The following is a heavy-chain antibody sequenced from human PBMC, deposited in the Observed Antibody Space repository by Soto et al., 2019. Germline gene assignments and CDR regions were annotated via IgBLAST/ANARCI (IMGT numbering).Heavy chain of an antibody. CDR1: GASISTQS. CDR3: ARGLSWSPYFES. CDR2: LYYSGTT. D-gene: IGHD3-3*01. Sequence: QVQLQESGPGLVKPSETLSLTCTVSGASISTQSWNWIRQAPGKGLEWIGYLYYSGTTNYNPSLKSRVTISADTSKNQVSLKLTSVTAADTAVYFCARGLSWSPYFESRGQGLLVTVSS. J-gene: IGHJ4*02. V-gene: IGHV4-59*11.